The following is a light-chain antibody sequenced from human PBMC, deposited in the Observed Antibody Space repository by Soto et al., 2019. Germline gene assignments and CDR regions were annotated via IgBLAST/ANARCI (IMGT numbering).Light chain of an antibody. V-gene: IGKV3-15*01. CDR3: QHYNDWPPTWT. CDR2: GAS. CDR1: QSVGSK. J-gene: IGKJ1*01. Sequence: EIVMTQSPATLSVSPGERATLSCRASQSVGSKLAWYQQKPGQAPRVLIYGASTRATGIPARFSGSGSGTEFTLTISSLQTEDFAVYYCQHYNDWPPTWTFGKGTMV.